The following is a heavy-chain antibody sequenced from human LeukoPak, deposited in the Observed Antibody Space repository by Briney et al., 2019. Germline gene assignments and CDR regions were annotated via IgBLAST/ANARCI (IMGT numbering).Heavy chain of an antibody. D-gene: IGHD3-9*01. V-gene: IGHV4-39*01. CDR1: GGFISSSSYY. CDR3: ARRSYDILTGYYPNWFDP. CDR2: IYYSGST. J-gene: IGHJ5*02. Sequence: SETLSLTCTVSGGFISSSSYYWGWIRQPPGKGLEWIGSIYYSGSTYYNPSLKSRVTISVDTSKNQFSLKLSSVTAADTAVYYCARRSYDILTGYYPNWFDPWGQGTLVTVSS.